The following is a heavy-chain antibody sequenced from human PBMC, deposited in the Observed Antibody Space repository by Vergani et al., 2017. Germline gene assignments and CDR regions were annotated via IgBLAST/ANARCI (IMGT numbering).Heavy chain of an antibody. CDR2: ISGSGGST. CDR3: ARDDFWSNEADYYYYYMDV. D-gene: IGHD3-3*01. V-gene: IGHV3-23*01. CDR1: GFTFSSYA. Sequence: EVQLLESGGGLVQPGGSLRLSCAASGFTFSSYAMSWVRQAPGKGLEWVSAISGSGGSTYYADPVKGRFTISRDTSKNTLSLQMNSLRAEDTAVYYCARDDFWSNEADYYYYYMDVWGKGTTVTVSS. J-gene: IGHJ6*03.